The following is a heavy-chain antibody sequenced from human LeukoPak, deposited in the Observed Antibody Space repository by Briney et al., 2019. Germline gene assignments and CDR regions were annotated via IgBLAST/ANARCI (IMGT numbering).Heavy chain of an antibody. CDR2: IYYSGST. CDR3: ARGIMTTVPTFDY. D-gene: IGHD4-17*01. Sequence: PSETLSLTCTVSGGSISNDYWSWIRQPPGKGLEWIGYIYYSGSTNYNPSLKSRVTISVDTSKKQFSLRLSSVTAAETAVYYCARGIMTTVPTFDYWGQGTLVTVSS. J-gene: IGHJ4*02. CDR1: GGSISNDY. V-gene: IGHV4-59*01.